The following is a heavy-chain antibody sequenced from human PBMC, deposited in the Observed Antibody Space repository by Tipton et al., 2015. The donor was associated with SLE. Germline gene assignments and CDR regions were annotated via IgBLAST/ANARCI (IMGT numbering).Heavy chain of an antibody. CDR3: AVSTGDRLYYYYYMDV. CDR1: GFTFSSYG. D-gene: IGHD7-27*01. V-gene: IGHV3-33*08. J-gene: IGHJ6*03. Sequence: SLRLSCAASGFTFSSYGMHWVRQAPGKGLEWVAVIWYDGRSKYHADSVKGRFTISRDNSKNTLYLQMNSLRAEDTALYYCAVSTGDRLYYYYYMDVWGKGTTVTVSS. CDR2: IWYDGRSK.